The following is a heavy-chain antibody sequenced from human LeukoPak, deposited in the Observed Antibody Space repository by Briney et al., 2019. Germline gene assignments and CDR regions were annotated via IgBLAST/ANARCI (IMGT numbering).Heavy chain of an antibody. J-gene: IGHJ4*02. CDR2: ITNDGSST. CDR1: GFTFSRYW. Sequence: GGSLRLSCAASGFTFSRYWMHWVRQAPGKGLVCVSRITNDGSSTNYADSVRGRFTISRDNAKNTVYLQMNSLTAEDTAVYYCARDLTGAVFDFWGQGTLVTVSS. D-gene: IGHD1-26*01. V-gene: IGHV3-74*01. CDR3: ARDLTGAVFDF.